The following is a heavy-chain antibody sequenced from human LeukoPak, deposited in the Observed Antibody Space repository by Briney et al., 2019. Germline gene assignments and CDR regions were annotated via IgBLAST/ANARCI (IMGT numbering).Heavy chain of an antibody. Sequence: SQTLSLTCSVSGDSINSASFYWIWIRQPAGKGLEWVGHIYPSGSTKYNPALNSPVTISIDTSKSQFYLKLSSVTAADTAVYYCARAAYGSGSVFGGTWFFDSWGQGTQVTVSS. V-gene: IGHV4-61*09. CDR1: GDSINSASFY. D-gene: IGHD3-10*01. CDR3: ARAAYGSGSVFGGTWFFDS. J-gene: IGHJ4*02. CDR2: IYPSGST.